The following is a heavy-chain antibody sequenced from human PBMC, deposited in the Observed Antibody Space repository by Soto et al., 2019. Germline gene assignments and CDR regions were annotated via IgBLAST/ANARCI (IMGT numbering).Heavy chain of an antibody. D-gene: IGHD3-22*01. Sequence: VKVSCKASGGTFSSYAISWVRQAPGQGLEWMGGIIPIFGTANYAQKFQGRVTITADESTSTAYMELSSLRSEDTAVYYCARGPDSSGYFFDYWGQGTLVTVSS. CDR1: GGTFSSYA. V-gene: IGHV1-69*01. CDR2: IIPIFGTA. J-gene: IGHJ4*02. CDR3: ARGPDSSGYFFDY.